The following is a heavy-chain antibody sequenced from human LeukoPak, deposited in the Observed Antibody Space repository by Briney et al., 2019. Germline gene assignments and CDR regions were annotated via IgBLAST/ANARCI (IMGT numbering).Heavy chain of an antibody. D-gene: IGHD3-3*01. J-gene: IGHJ4*02. CDR2: INHSGST. CDR3: ARGAYYDFWSGYYNGYYFDY. Sequence: SGTLSLTCAVYGGSFSGYYWSWIRQPPGKGLEWIGEINHSGSTNYNPSLKSRVTISVGTSKNQFSLKLSSVTAADTAVYYCARGAYYDFWSGYYNGYYFDYWGQGTLVTVSS. CDR1: GGSFSGYY. V-gene: IGHV4-34*01.